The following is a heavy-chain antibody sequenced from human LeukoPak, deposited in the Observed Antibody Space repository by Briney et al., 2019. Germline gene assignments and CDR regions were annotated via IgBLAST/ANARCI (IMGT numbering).Heavy chain of an antibody. D-gene: IGHD6-13*01. V-gene: IGHV1-69*10. J-gene: IGHJ4*02. CDR3: AVEGVVAAALTDY. CDR1: GGTFSSYA. CDR2: IIPIFGIA. Sequence: GASVKVSCKASGGTFSSYAISWVRQAPGQGLEWMGGIIPIFGIANYAQKFQGRVTITADKSTSTAYMELSSLRSEDTAVYYCAVEGVVAAALTDYWGQGTLVTVSS.